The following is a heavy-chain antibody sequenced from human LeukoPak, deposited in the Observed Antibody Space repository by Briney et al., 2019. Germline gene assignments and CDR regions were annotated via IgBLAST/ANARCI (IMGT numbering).Heavy chain of an antibody. Sequence: ASVKVSCKASGYTFTGYYMHWVRQAPGQGLEWMGWINPNSGGTNYAQKFQGRVTMTRDTSISTGYMELSRLRSDDTAVYYCARGRGWDSSGYYYVYWGQGTLVTVSS. V-gene: IGHV1-2*02. J-gene: IGHJ4*02. CDR2: INPNSGGT. D-gene: IGHD3-22*01. CDR3: ARGRGWDSSGYYYVY. CDR1: GYTFTGYY.